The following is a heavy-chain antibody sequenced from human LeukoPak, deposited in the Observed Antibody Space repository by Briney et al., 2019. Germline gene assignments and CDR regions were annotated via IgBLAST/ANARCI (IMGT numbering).Heavy chain of an antibody. V-gene: IGHV4-38-2*02. CDR2: IYHSGST. D-gene: IGHD3-10*01. CDR3: ARDSGVRGVLSNWFDP. Sequence: SETLSLTCAVSGCSISSGYYWGWIRQPPGKGLEWIGSIYHSGSTYYNPSLKSRVTISVDTSKNQFSLKLSSVTAADTAVHYCARDSGVRGVLSNWFDPWGQGTLVTVSS. CDR1: GCSISSGYY. J-gene: IGHJ5*02.